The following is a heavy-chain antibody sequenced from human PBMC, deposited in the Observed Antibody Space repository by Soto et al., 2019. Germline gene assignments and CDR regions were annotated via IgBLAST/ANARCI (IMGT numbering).Heavy chain of an antibody. J-gene: IGHJ4*02. D-gene: IGHD1-7*01. CDR2: IWYDGSNK. CDR1: GSIFSGYG. CDR3: ARYGIGGTAFRGFCDY. V-gene: IGHV3-33*01. Sequence: QEQLVESGGGVVQPGRSLRLSCAASGSIFSGYGMHWVRQAPGKGLEWVAVIWYDGSNKYYADSVKGRFTISRDNSKNMLYLQMDSLRAEDTAVYYCARYGIGGTAFRGFCDYCGQGTLVTVSS.